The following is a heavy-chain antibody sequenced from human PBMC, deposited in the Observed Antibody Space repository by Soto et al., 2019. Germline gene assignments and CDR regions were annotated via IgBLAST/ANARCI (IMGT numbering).Heavy chain of an antibody. Sequence: PGGSLRLSCAASGFTFSSYGMHWVRQAPGKGLEWVAVVWLVGINIYYADSVRGRFTISRDDSTNTLHLQMSSLRAEETPMYYCGRALDTKTVTRGGMDVWGQGTTVTVSS. CDR2: VWLVGINI. J-gene: IGHJ6*02. V-gene: IGHV3-33*01. CDR3: GRALDTKTVTRGGMDV. D-gene: IGHD4-17*01. CDR1: GFTFSSYG.